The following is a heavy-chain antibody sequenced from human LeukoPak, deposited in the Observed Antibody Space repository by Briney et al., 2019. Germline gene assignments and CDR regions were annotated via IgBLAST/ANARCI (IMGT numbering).Heavy chain of an antibody. Sequence: SETLSLTCTVSGDSINGYYWSWIRQPAGKGLEWIGRIYNSESINYNPSLKSRVTMSIDTSKNQFSLKLNSVTAADTAVYYCARDRSSSYTRDWFDPWGQGALVTVSS. J-gene: IGHJ5*02. CDR2: IYNSESI. D-gene: IGHD6-13*01. V-gene: IGHV4-4*07. CDR3: ARDRSSSYTRDWFDP. CDR1: GDSINGYY.